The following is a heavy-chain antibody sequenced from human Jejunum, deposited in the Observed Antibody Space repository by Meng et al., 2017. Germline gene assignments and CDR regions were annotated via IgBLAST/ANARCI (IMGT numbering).Heavy chain of an antibody. D-gene: IGHD2-21*01. CDR2: ISGNGGST. Sequence: GESLKISCAASGFTFSTYATHWVRQAPGKGLESVSAISGNGGSTYYADSVKGRFNITRDNSKNTLYLQMGRLRTEDTAVYYCAREDKGDYDYWGQGTLVTVSS. V-gene: IGHV3-64*02. CDR1: GFTFSTYA. J-gene: IGHJ4*02. CDR3: AREDKGDYDY.